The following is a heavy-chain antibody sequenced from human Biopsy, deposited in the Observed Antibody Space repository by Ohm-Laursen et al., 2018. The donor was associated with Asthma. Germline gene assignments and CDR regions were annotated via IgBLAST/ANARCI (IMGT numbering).Heavy chain of an antibody. J-gene: IGHJ4*02. Sequence: SLRLSCAASGFAVSRDHMFWVRQAPGKGLEWVSVIYSGGTSHTADSVRGRFTISRDYSKNTLYLQMHSLRAEDTAVYYCARGGSSNWAHYYFDLWGQGTLVTVSS. CDR1: GFAVSRDH. V-gene: IGHV3-53*01. CDR2: IYSGGTS. D-gene: IGHD2-2*01. CDR3: ARGGSSNWAHYYFDL.